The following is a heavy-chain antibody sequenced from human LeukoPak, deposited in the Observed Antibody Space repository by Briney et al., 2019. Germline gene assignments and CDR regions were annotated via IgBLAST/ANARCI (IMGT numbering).Heavy chain of an antibody. D-gene: IGHD6-13*01. CDR2: IGNSPSAT. V-gene: IGHV3-21*01. Sequence: GGSLRLSCTASGFTFSSYAMNWVRQAPGKGLEWVSSIGNSPSATYYADSVKGRFTISRDNAKNSLYLQMNSLRAEDTAVYYCARDQGIAAAGTTFDYWGQGTLVTVSS. CDR3: ARDQGIAAAGTTFDY. J-gene: IGHJ4*02. CDR1: GFTFSSYA.